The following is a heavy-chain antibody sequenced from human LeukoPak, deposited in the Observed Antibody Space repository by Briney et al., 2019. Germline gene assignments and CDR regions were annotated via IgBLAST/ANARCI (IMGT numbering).Heavy chain of an antibody. Sequence: ASVKVSCKASGYTFTSYGISWVRQAPGQGLEWMGWISAYNGNTNYAQKLQGRVTMTTDTSTSTAYMGLRSLRSDDTAVYYCARFLGRVFGVHPGAFDIWGQGTMVTVSS. CDR2: ISAYNGNT. J-gene: IGHJ3*02. V-gene: IGHV1-18*01. CDR3: ARFLGRVFGVHPGAFDI. D-gene: IGHD3-3*01. CDR1: GYTFTSYG.